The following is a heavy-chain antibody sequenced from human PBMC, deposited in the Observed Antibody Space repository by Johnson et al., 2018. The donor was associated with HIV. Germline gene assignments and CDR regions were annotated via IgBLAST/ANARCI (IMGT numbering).Heavy chain of an antibody. CDR2: ISTGGSP. J-gene: IGHJ3*02. D-gene: IGHD2-2*01. V-gene: IGHV3-66*01. CDR3: ARGTLAAFDI. CDR1: GLTFDDYG. Sequence: VQLVESGGGVVRPGGSLRLSCVASGLTFDDYGMSWVRQAPGKGLEWVSLISTGGSPYYADSVKGRFTISRDNSKNTLYLQMNSLRAEDTAVYYCARGTLAAFDIWGQGTMVTVSS.